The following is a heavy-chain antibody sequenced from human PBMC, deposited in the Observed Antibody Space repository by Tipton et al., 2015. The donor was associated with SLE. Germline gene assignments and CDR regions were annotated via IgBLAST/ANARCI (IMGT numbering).Heavy chain of an antibody. D-gene: IGHD2-8*01. V-gene: IGHV4-34*01. CDR3: ARGYIVLMVYASGWFDP. CDR1: GGSFSGYY. J-gene: IGHJ5*02. CDR2: INHSGST. Sequence: TLSLTCAVYGGSFSGYYWSWIRQPPGKGLKWIGEINHSGSTNYNPSLKSRVTISVDTSKNQFSLKLSSVTAADTAVYYCARGYIVLMVYASGWFDPWGQGTLVTVSS.